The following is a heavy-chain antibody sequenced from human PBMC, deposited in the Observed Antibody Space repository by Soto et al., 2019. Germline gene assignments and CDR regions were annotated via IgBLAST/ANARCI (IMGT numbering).Heavy chain of an antibody. CDR1: GCSISSYY. D-gene: IGHD3-10*01. CDR2: IYYSGST. J-gene: IGHJ5*01. CDR3: ARELFGRSVWFDP. Sequence: SETLSLTCTVSGCSISSYYWSWIRQPPGKGLEWIGYIYYSGSTNYNPSLKSRVTISVDTSKNQFSLKLSSVTAADTAVYYCARELFGRSVWFDPWGQGTTVTVSS. V-gene: IGHV4-59*01.